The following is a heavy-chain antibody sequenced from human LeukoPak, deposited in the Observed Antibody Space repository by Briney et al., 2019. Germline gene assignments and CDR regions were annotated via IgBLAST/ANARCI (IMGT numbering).Heavy chain of an antibody. D-gene: IGHD6-19*01. J-gene: IGHJ4*02. Sequence: ASVKVSCKSSGYTFTSYDINWVRQATGQGLEWMGWMNPNSGNTGYAQKFQGRVTMTRNTSISTAYMELSSLRSEDTAVYYCARGHYSSGLRWFDYWGQGTLVTVSS. V-gene: IGHV1-8*01. CDR2: MNPNSGNT. CDR1: GYTFTSYD. CDR3: ARGHYSSGLRWFDY.